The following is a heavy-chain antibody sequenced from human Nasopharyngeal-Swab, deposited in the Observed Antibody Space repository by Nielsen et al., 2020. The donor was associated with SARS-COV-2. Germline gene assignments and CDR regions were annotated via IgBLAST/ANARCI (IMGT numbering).Heavy chain of an antibody. Sequence: VRQMPGKGLEWMWIIYPGDSDTRYSPSFQGQVTISADKSISTAYLQWSSLKASDTAMYYCARAVAGTYYYYGMDVWGQGTTVTVSS. J-gene: IGHJ6*02. CDR2: IYPGDSDT. D-gene: IGHD6-19*01. CDR3: ARAVAGTYYYYGMDV. V-gene: IGHV5-51*01.